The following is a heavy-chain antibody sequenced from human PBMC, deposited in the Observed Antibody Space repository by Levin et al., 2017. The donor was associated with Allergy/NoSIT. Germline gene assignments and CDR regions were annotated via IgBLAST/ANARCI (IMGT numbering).Heavy chain of an antibody. CDR3: TTYSNSWYYFDY. D-gene: IGHD6-13*01. V-gene: IGHV3-15*01. Sequence: GGSLRLSCAASGFSFSNAWMSWARQAPGKGLEWVGRIKSKTDGGTIEYAAPVKGRFTISRDDSKNTLYLQMNSLKTEDTAVYYCTTYSNSWYYFDYWGQGTLVTVSS. CDR2: IKSKTDGGTI. J-gene: IGHJ4*02. CDR1: GFSFSNAW.